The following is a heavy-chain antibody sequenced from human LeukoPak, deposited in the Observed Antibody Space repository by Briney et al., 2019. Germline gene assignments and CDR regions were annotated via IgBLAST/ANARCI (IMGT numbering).Heavy chain of an antibody. J-gene: IGHJ4*02. CDR2: ISSSSSYI. CDR1: GFTFSSYS. V-gene: IGHV3-21*01. D-gene: IGHD3-10*01. Sequence: PGGSLRLSCAASGFTFSSYSMNWVRQAPGKGLEWVSSISSSSSYIYYADSVKGRFTISRDNAKNSLYLQMNSLRAEDTAVYYCASDGVTMVRGENYFDYWGQGTLVTVSS. CDR3: ASDGVTMVRGENYFDY.